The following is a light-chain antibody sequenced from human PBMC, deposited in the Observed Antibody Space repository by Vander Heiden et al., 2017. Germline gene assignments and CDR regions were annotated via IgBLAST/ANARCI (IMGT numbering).Light chain of an antibody. CDR1: QSISSY. CDR2: AAS. CDR3: QQSYSTPNT. Sequence: DIQMTQSPSSLSASIGDRVTITCRASQSISSYLNWYQQKPGKAPNLLIFAASSLQSGVPSRFSSSGSGTDFALTISSLQPEDFATYYCQQSYSTPNTFGQGTKLEIK. V-gene: IGKV1-39*01. J-gene: IGKJ2*01.